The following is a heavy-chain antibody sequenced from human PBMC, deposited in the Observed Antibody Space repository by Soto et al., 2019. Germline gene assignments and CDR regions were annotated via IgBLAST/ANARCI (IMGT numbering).Heavy chain of an antibody. CDR3: ARAKHEYYYDSSGYYMCDY. D-gene: IGHD3-22*01. CDR2: SIPIFGTA. CDR1: GGTFSSYA. V-gene: IGHV1-69*06. J-gene: IGHJ4*02. Sequence: QVQLVQSGAEGKKPGSSVKVSCKASGGTFSSYAISWVRKAHGQGLEWMGGSIPIFGTANYAQKFQGRVTITADKSTSTAYMELSSLRSEYTAVYYCARAKHEYYYDSSGYYMCDYWGQGTLVTVSS.